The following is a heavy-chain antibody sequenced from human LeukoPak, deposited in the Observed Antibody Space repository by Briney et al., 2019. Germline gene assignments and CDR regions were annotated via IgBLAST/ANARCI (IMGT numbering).Heavy chain of an antibody. CDR2: ISGSGGST. CDR1: GFTFSSYG. D-gene: IGHD3-22*01. Sequence: GGSLRLSCAASGFTFSSYGMSWVRQAPGKGLEWVSAISGSGGSTYYADSVKGRFTISRDNSKNTLYLQMNSLRAGDTAVYYCAKGGYDSSGYYLRDFDYWGQGTLVTVSS. J-gene: IGHJ4*02. V-gene: IGHV3-23*01. CDR3: AKGGYDSSGYYLRDFDY.